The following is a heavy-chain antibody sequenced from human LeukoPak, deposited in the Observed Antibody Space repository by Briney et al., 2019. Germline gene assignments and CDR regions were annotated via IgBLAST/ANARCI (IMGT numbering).Heavy chain of an antibody. CDR3: ARAPYPYCSSTSCYGLTLFY. V-gene: IGHV3-74*01. D-gene: IGHD2-2*01. CDR1: GFSFSSYW. Sequence: GGSLRLSCAASGFSFSSYWMHWVRQAPGKGLVWVSRINSDGSATVDADSVKGRFTISRDNSKNTLYLQMNSLRAEDTAVYYCARAPYPYCSSTSCYGLTLFYWGQGTLVTVSS. CDR2: INSDGSAT. J-gene: IGHJ4*02.